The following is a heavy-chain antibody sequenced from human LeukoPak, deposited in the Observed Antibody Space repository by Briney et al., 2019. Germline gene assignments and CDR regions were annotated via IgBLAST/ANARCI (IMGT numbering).Heavy chain of an antibody. CDR3: ARDGGYSYGLTMDV. CDR2: ISDSGGTT. CDR1: GFTFSTYA. J-gene: IGHJ6*02. D-gene: IGHD5-18*01. Sequence: GGSLRLSCAASGFTFSTYAMSWVRQAPGKGLEWVSGISDSGGTTYYADSVKGRFTISRDNAKNSLYVQVNSLRVEDTAVYYCARDGGYSYGLTMDVWGQGTTVTVSS. V-gene: IGHV3-23*01.